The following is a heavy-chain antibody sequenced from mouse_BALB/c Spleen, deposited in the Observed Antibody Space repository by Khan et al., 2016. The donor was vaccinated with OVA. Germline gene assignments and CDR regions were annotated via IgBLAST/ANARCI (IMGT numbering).Heavy chain of an antibody. CDR1: GYSITSGYG. CDR2: ISYSGST. CDR3: ARTARIKY. V-gene: IGHV3-2*02. D-gene: IGHD1-2*01. J-gene: IGHJ2*01. Sequence: VQLKESGPGLVKPSQSLSLTCTVTGYSITSGYGWNWIRQFPGNKLEWMGYISYSGSTNYNPSLQSRISITQDTSKNQFFLQLNSVTTEDTATYYCARTARIKYWGQGTTLTVSS.